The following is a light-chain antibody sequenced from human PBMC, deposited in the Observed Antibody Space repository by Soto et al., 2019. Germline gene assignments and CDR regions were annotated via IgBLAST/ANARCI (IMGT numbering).Light chain of an antibody. V-gene: IGKV3D-15*01. J-gene: IGKJ1*01. CDR1: ETVRSN. CDR3: QQYNNWWT. Sequence: RVMTQSPDTLSVSPGERATLSCRASETVRSNLAWYQQKPGQAPRLLIYAASTRATGILARFIGNGSGTEFTLTISSLQSEDFAVYYCQQYNNWWTFGQGTKVEIK. CDR2: AAS.